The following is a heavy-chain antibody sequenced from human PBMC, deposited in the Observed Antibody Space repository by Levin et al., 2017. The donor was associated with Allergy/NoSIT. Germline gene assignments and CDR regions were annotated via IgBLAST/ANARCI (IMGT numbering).Heavy chain of an antibody. CDR2: VYPADSDA. D-gene: IGHD2-15*01. Sequence: GGSLRLSCQGSGYIFISYWIAWVRQMPGKGLEWMGSVYPADSDATYNPSFLGQVSLSVDKSLKTAYLQWSRLKPSDTAMYYCAKIDSHSGYGMNVWGQGTTVTVSS. CDR1: GYIFISYW. V-gene: IGHV5-51*01. CDR3: AKIDSHSGYGMNV. J-gene: IGHJ6*02.